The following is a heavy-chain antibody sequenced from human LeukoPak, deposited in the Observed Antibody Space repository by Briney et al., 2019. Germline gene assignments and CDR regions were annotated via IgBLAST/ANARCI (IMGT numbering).Heavy chain of an antibody. J-gene: IGHJ5*01. D-gene: IGHD3-22*01. CDR1: GDSISSGGYS. CDR2: IYHTGYIDHSGSA. V-gene: IGHV4-30-2*01. CDR3: VRCPLAFYDRSGYPRVWFDS. Sequence: SQTLSLTCTVSGDSISSGGYSWSWIRQPPGKGLEWIGYIYHTGYIDHSGSAYYNPSLRNRVTISVDKSKNQFSLELSSVTVADTAVYYCVRCPLAFYDRSGYPRVWFDSWGQGTLVTVSS.